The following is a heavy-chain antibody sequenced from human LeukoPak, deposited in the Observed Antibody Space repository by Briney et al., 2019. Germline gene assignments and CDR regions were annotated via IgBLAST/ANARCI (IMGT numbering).Heavy chain of an antibody. Sequence: GESLKISCKGSGYSFTSYWIGWVRQMPGKGLEWMGIIYPGDSDTRYSPSFQGQVTISADKSISTAYLQWSSLKASDTAMYYCARTHSGYDPYNWLDPWGQGTLVTVSS. J-gene: IGHJ5*02. CDR1: GYSFTSYW. D-gene: IGHD5-12*01. V-gene: IGHV5-51*01. CDR2: IYPGDSDT. CDR3: ARTHSGYDPYNWLDP.